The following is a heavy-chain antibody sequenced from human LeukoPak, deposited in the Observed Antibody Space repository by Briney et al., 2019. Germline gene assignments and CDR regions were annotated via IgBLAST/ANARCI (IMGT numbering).Heavy chain of an antibody. Sequence: PSETLSLTCAVSGGSLGSSSYYWAWIRQPPGKGLEWIGSIYHDGSTYSNPSLEGRVTISVATSKNQFSLKLTSVTAADTAMYHCARRAHVGEPAAWGQGTLVTVAS. D-gene: IGHD2-15*01. CDR3: ARRAHVGEPAA. CDR2: IYHDGST. V-gene: IGHV4-39*01. J-gene: IGHJ5*02. CDR1: GGSLGSSSYY.